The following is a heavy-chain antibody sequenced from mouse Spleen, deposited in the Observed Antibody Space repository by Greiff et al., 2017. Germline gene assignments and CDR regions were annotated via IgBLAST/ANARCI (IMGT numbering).Heavy chain of an antibody. CDR2: INPYNGGT. D-gene: IGHD2-4*01. Sequence: EVQLQQSGPVLVKPGASVKMSCKASGYTFTDYYMNWVKQSHGKSLEWIGVINPYNGGTSYNQKFKGKATLTVDKSSSTAYMELNSLTSEDSAVYYCAREGTMIFFDYWGQGTTLTVSS. J-gene: IGHJ2*01. CDR3: AREGTMIFFDY. CDR1: GYTFTDYY. V-gene: IGHV1-19*01.